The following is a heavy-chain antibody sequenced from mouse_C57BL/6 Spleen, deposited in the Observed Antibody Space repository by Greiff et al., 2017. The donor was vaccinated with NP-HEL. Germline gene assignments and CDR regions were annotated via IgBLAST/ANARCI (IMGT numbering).Heavy chain of an antibody. Sequence: EVKLMESGGGLVKPGGSLKLSCAASGFTFSSYAMSWVRQTPDKRLEWVATISDGGSYTYYPDNVKGRFTISRDNAKNNLYLQLSHLKSEDTAMYYCARDDDGHFDYWGKGTTLTVSS. CDR2: ISDGGSYT. V-gene: IGHV5-4*01. J-gene: IGHJ2*01. CDR1: GFTFSSYA. D-gene: IGHD2-3*01. CDR3: ARDDDGHFDY.